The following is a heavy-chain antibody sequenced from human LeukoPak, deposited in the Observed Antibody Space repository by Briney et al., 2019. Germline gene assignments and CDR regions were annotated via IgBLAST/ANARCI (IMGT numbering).Heavy chain of an antibody. V-gene: IGHV3-21*01. CDR1: GFTFSSYS. Sequence: GGSLRLSCAASGFTFSSYSMSWVRQAPGKGLEWVSSISSSSSYIYYADSVKGRFTISRDNAKNSLYLQMNSLRAEDTAVYYCARVLSGSYYFFDYWGQGTLVTVSS. CDR2: ISSSSSYI. D-gene: IGHD1-26*01. J-gene: IGHJ4*02. CDR3: ARVLSGSYYFFDY.